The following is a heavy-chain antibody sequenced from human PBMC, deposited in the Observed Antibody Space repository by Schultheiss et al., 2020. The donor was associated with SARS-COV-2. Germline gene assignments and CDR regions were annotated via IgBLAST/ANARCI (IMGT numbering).Heavy chain of an antibody. J-gene: IGHJ4*02. CDR3: ARGLYDSGGFY. CDR1: GFTFSSYG. V-gene: IGHV3-33*08. Sequence: GGSLRLSCAASGFTFSSYGMHWVRQAPGKGLEWVAVIWYDGSNKYYADSVKGRFTISRDNSKNTLYLQMNSLRAEDTAVYYCARGLYDSGGFYWGQGTLVTVSS. CDR2: IWYDGSNK. D-gene: IGHD3-22*01.